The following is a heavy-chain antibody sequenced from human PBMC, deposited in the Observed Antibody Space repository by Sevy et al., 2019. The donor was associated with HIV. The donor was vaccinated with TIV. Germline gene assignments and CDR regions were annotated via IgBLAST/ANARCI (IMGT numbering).Heavy chain of an antibody. CDR2: IVVGSGNT. CDR3: AADAAGYSERGDFFDY. J-gene: IGHJ4*02. D-gene: IGHD2-15*01. V-gene: IGHV1-58*01. Sequence: ASVKVSCKASGFTFSSSAVQWVRQARGQRLEWIGWIVVGSGNTNYAQKFHERVTITRDMSTSTAYMELSSLRSEDPAVYYCAADAAGYSERGDFFDYWGQGTLVTVSS. CDR1: GFTFSSSA.